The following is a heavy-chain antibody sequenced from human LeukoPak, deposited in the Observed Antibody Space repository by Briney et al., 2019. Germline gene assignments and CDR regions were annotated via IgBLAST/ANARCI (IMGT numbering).Heavy chain of an antibody. CDR1: GFTFSTYW. V-gene: IGHV3-7*01. CDR2: IKQDGSEK. Sequence: PGGSLRLSCAASGFTFSTYWISWVRQAPGKGLEWVANIKQDGSEKYYVDSVKGRFTISRDNAKNSLYLQMNSLRAEDTAMYYCARDSAGNDYWGQGTRVTVSS. D-gene: IGHD6-13*01. CDR3: ARDSAGNDY. J-gene: IGHJ4*02.